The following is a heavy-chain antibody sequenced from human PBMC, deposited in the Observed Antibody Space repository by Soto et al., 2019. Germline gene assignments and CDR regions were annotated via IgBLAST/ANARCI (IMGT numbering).Heavy chain of an antibody. V-gene: IGHV3-7*05. CDR1: GFTFRTYW. Sequence: LRLSCAASGFTFRTYWLSWVRQVPGKGLEWVANINQDGSEKNYVDSVKGRFTISRDNAKNSLYLQMSRLRAEDTALYYCARDGSTSGTAYADLGIVFWGQGTTVSV. J-gene: IGHJ6*02. D-gene: IGHD2-2*01. CDR3: ARDGSTSGTAYADLGIVF. CDR2: INQDGSEK.